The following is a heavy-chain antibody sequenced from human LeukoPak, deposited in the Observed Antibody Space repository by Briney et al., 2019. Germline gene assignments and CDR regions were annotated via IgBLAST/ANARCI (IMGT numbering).Heavy chain of an antibody. CDR3: ARGPYLYFDY. CDR2: IYISGPT. J-gene: IGHJ4*02. V-gene: IGHV3-53*01. Sequence: PGGSLRLSCAASRFTVSNYYMNWVGQAPGKGLEWVSVIYISGPTYYAGSVKGRFTICRDNSKNTLYLQMNSLRAEDTAVYYCARGPYLYFDYWGQGTLVTVSS. CDR1: RFTVSNYY.